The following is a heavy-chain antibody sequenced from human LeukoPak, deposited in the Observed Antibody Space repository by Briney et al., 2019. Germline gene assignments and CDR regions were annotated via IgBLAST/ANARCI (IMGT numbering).Heavy chain of an antibody. D-gene: IGHD2-15*01. CDR2: ISPSSSYI. CDR1: GFTSSSSS. CDR3: AREGGYCSGGSCRFFDY. Sequence: GGSLRLSCAASGFTSSSSSMNWVRQAPGKGLEFVSSISPSSSYIYYADSVKGRFTISRDDAKNSLFLQMNSLRAEDTAVYYCAREGGYCSGGSCRFFDYWGQGTLVTVSS. J-gene: IGHJ4*02. V-gene: IGHV3-21*06.